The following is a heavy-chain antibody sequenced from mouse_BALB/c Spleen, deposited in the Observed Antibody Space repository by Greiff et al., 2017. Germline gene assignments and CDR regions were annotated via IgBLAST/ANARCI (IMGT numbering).Heavy chain of an antibody. V-gene: IGHV5-6-5*01. CDR2: ISSGGST. J-gene: IGHJ4*01. CDR1: GFTFSSYA. CDR3: ARGEGTMVTTGAMDY. D-gene: IGHD2-2*01. Sequence: EVKVVESGGGLVKPGGSLKLSCAASGFTFSSYAMSWVRQTPEKRLEWVASISSGGSTYYPDSVKGRFTISRDNARNILYLQMSSLRSEDTAMYYCARGEGTMVTTGAMDYWGQGTSVTVSS.